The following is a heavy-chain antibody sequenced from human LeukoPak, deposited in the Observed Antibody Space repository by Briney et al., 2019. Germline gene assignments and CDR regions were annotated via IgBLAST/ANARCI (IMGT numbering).Heavy chain of an antibody. Sequence: GASVKVSCKASGYTFTSYGISWVRQAPGQGLEWMGWISAYNGNTNYAQKLQGRVTMTTDTSTSTAYMGLRSLRSDDTAVYYCATLNKRGSSGWYPQERYWGQGTLVTVSS. CDR2: ISAYNGNT. CDR3: ATLNKRGSSGWYPQERY. D-gene: IGHD6-19*01. J-gene: IGHJ4*02. V-gene: IGHV1-18*01. CDR1: GYTFTSYG.